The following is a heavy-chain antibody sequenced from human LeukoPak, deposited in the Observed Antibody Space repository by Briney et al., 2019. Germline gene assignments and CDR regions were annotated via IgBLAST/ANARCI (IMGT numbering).Heavy chain of an antibody. CDR1: GFTFSSYS. CDR2: ISSSSSYI. CDR3: ARSIVGADAFDI. V-gene: IGHV3-21*01. Sequence: PGGSLRLSCAASGFTFSSYSMNWVRQAPGKGLEWVSSISSSSSYIYYADPVKGRFTISRDNAKNSLYLQMNSLRAEDTAVYYCARSIVGADAFDIWGQGTMVTVSS. J-gene: IGHJ3*02. D-gene: IGHD1-26*01.